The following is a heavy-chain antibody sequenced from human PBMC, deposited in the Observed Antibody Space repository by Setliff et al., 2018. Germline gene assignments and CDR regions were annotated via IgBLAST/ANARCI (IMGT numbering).Heavy chain of an antibody. Sequence: GGSLRLSCGASGFTYNNDWVSWVRQAPGKGLEWLASINPDGSEKYYVDSVKGRFTISRDNAKNSLSLQMNSLRGEDTAVYFCACLDWGENFFNVDVWGKGTTVTVSS. CDR2: INPDGSEK. D-gene: IGHD3-16*01. J-gene: IGHJ6*04. CDR1: GFTYNNDW. V-gene: IGHV3-7*01. CDR3: ACLDWGENFFNVDV.